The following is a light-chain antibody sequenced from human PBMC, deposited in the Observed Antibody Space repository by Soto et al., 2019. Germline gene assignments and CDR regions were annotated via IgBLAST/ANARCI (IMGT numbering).Light chain of an antibody. J-gene: IGLJ1*01. Sequence: QSVLTQPPSGSGAPGQTVTISCTGTSSNIGARVDVHWYQHLPGLAPKLLIYANNIRPSGVPDRFSGSKSGSSASLAISGLQAEDEGDYYCQSYDSSLSGSYAFGTGTKLTVL. CDR2: ANN. CDR3: QSYDSSLSGSYA. CDR1: SSNIGARVD. V-gene: IGLV1-40*01.